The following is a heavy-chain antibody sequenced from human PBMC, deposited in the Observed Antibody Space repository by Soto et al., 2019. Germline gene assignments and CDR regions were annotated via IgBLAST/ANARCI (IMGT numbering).Heavy chain of an antibody. D-gene: IGHD6-19*01. CDR3: VKEPSYSGWFEY. CDR2: IYDSGST. CDR1: GGSISSYY. Sequence: PSETLSLTCTVSGGSISSYYWSWIRQPPGKGLEWIGYIYDSGSTNYNPSLKSRVTISVDTSKNQFSLKLTSVTAADTAVYYCVKEPSYSGWFEYWGLGTLVTVS. V-gene: IGHV4-59*01. J-gene: IGHJ4*02.